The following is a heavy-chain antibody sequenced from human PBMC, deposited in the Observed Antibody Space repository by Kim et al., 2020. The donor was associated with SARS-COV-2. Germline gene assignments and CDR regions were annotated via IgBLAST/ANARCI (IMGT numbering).Heavy chain of an antibody. V-gene: IGHV1-46*01. CDR3: ARGSEGDGYNSSEFDY. CDR2: INPSGGST. Sequence: ASVKVSCKASGYTFTSYYMHWVRQAPGQGLEWMGIINPSGGSTSYAQKFQGRVTMTRDTSTSTVYMELSSLRSEDTAVYYCARGSEGDGYNSSEFDYWGQGTLVTVSS. J-gene: IGHJ4*02. D-gene: IGHD5-12*01. CDR1: GYTFTSYY.